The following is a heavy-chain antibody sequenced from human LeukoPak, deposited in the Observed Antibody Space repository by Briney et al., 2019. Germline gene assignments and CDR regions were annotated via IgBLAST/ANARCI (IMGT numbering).Heavy chain of an antibody. V-gene: IGHV3-7*01. CDR1: GFTFSNYW. CDR2: IKQDGSEK. J-gene: IGHJ4*02. Sequence: GGSPRLSCAASGFTFSNYWLTWVRQAPGQGLEWVANIKQDGSEKHYVDSVKGRFTISRDNAKNSLYLQMNGLRAEDTAVYYCARDRQIAYWGQGTLVTVSS. CDR3: ARDRQIAY.